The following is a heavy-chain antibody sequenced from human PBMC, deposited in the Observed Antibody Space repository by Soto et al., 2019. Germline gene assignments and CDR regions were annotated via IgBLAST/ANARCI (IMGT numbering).Heavy chain of an antibody. D-gene: IGHD3-9*01. CDR2: IWYDGSNK. J-gene: IGHJ6*02. V-gene: IGHV3-33*01. CDR1: GFTFSSYG. Sequence: QVQLVESGGGVVQPGRSLRLSCAASGFTFSSYGMHWVRQAPGKGLEWVAVIWYDGSNKYYADSVKGRFTISRDNSKNTLYLQMNSLRAEDTAVYYCARDDYDILPSGSYYYYYGMDVWGQGTTVTVPS. CDR3: ARDDYDILPSGSYYYYYGMDV.